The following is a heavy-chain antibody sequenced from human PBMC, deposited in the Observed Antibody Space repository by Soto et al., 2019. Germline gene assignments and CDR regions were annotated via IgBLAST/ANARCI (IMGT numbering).Heavy chain of an antibody. Sequence: GGSLRLSCAASGFTFNIAAIHWVRQASGKGLEWVGLIRNKANGYATAYAPSVKGRITVSRDDSKNMAFLEMNSLKTEDTAVYYCARQGAALELDFWGQGTLVTVSS. J-gene: IGHJ4*02. V-gene: IGHV3-73*01. D-gene: IGHD6-25*01. CDR2: IRNKANGYAT. CDR1: GFTFNIAA. CDR3: ARQGAALELDF.